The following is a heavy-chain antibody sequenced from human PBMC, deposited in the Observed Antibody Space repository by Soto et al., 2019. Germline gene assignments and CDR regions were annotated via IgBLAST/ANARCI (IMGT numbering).Heavy chain of an antibody. CDR3: ARWWMYAPRFDP. V-gene: IGHV4-34*01. Sequence: SETLSLTCAVYGGSFSGYSWTWIRQPPGTGLEWIGEINHTGSTNYNPSLKSRVTISVDTSKNQFSLKLSSVTAADTAVYYCARWWMYAPRFDPWGKGTLVT. CDR2: INHTGST. D-gene: IGHD2-8*01. CDR1: GGSFSGYS. J-gene: IGHJ5*02.